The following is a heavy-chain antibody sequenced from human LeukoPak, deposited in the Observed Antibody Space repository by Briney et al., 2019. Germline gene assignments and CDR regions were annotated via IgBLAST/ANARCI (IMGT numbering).Heavy chain of an antibody. Sequence: ASVKVSCKASGYTFTGYYMHWVRQAPGQGLEWMGWINPNSGGTNYAQKLQGRVTMTTDTSTSTAYMELRSLRSDDTAVYYCARDGYYDFWSGYPPRGFDAFDIWGQGTMVTVSS. CDR3: ARDGYYDFWSGYPPRGFDAFDI. D-gene: IGHD3-3*01. CDR1: GYTFTGYY. V-gene: IGHV1-2*02. CDR2: INPNSGGT. J-gene: IGHJ3*02.